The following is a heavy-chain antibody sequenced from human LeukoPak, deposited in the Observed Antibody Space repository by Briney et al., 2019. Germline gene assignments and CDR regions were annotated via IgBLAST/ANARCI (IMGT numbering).Heavy chain of an antibody. CDR3: AKGGIVVVVAATPGWFDP. J-gene: IGHJ5*02. CDR2: IKQDGSEK. CDR1: GFTFSSYW. Sequence: GGSLRLSCAASGFTFSSYWMSWVRQAPGKGLEWVANIKQDGSEKYYVDSVKGRFTISRDNAKNSLYLQMNSLRAEDTAVYYCAKGGIVVVVAATPGWFDPWGQGTLVTVSS. V-gene: IGHV3-7*03. D-gene: IGHD2-15*01.